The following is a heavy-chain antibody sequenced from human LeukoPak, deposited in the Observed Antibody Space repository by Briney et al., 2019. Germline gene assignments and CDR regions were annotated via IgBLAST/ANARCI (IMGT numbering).Heavy chain of an antibody. CDR2: IYTSGST. V-gene: IGHV4-61*02. CDR3: ARDLPGPRYFDWFNPSP. J-gene: IGHJ5*02. D-gene: IGHD3-9*01. CDR1: GGSISSGSYY. Sequence: NPSQTLSLTCTVSGGSISSGSYYWSWIRQPAGKGLEWIGRIYTSGSTNYNPSLKSRVTISVDTSKNQFSLKLSSVTAADTAVYYCARDLPGPRYFDWFNPSPWGQGTLVTVSS.